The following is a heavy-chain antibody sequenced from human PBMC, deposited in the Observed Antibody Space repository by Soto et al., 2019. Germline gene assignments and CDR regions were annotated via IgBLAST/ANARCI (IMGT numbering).Heavy chain of an antibody. CDR3: ARVAGPDIVLMVYAIN. V-gene: IGHV1-2*04. Sequence: QVQLVQSGAEVKKPGASVKVSCKASGYTFTGYYMHWVRQAPGQGLEWMGWINPNSGGTNYAQKFQGWVTMTRDTSISTAYMELSRLRSDDTAVYYCARVAGPDIVLMVYAINWGQGTLVTVSS. J-gene: IGHJ1*01. D-gene: IGHD2-8*01. CDR2: INPNSGGT. CDR1: GYTFTGYY.